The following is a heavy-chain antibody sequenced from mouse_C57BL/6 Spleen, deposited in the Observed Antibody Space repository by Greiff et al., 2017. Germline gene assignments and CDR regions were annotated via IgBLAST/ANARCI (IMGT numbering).Heavy chain of an antibody. CDR2: IDPSDSET. CDR3: AREGPGAMDY. Sequence: LQQPGAELVRPGSSVKLSCKASGYTFTSYWMHWVKQRPIQGLEWIGNIDPSDSETHYNQKFKDKATLTVDKSSSTAYMQLSSLTSEDSAVYYCAREGPGAMDYWGQGTSVTVSS. J-gene: IGHJ4*01. V-gene: IGHV1-52*01. D-gene: IGHD4-1*01. CDR1: GYTFTSYW.